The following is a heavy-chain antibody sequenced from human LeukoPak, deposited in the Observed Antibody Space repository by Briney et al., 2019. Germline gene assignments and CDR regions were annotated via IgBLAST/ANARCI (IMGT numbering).Heavy chain of an antibody. CDR3: ARLPTVTFFDY. V-gene: IGHV4-4*07. D-gene: IGHD4-17*01. CDR1: GGSISSYY. J-gene: IGHJ4*02. CDR2: IYTSGST. Sequence: SETLSLTCTVSGGSISSYYWSWLRQPAGKGLEWIGRIYTSGSTNYNPSLKSRVTMSVDTSKNQFSLRLSSVTAADTAVYYCARLPTVTFFDYWGQGTLVTVSS.